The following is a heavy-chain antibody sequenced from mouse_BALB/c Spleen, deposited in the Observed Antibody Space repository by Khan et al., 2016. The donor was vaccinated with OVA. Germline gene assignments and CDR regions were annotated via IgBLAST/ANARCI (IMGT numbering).Heavy chain of an antibody. Sequence: EVELVESGGDLVKPGGSLKLSCAASGFTFSTYGMSWVHQTPDKRLEWVATISSGGTYTYYPDSVKGRFTISRDNAKNTLYLQMSSLRSEDTAMYYCARHWVGVMDYWGQGTSVTGSS. V-gene: IGHV5-6*01. CDR1: GFTFSTYG. CDR3: ARHWVGVMDY. D-gene: IGHD4-1*01. CDR2: ISSGGTYT. J-gene: IGHJ4*01.